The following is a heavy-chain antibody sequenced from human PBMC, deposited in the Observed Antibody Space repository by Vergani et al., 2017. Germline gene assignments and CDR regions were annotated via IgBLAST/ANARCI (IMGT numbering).Heavy chain of an antibody. V-gene: IGHV4-34*01. J-gene: IGHJ6*02. CDR1: GGSFPSSH. Sequence: QVQLQQWGGGLLKPSETLSLTCVVNGGSFPSSHWTWIRQSPGEGLEWVGDIDHTGRPDYNPSLKSRLTMSVDKSRNQFALTLNSVTATDTAIYFCARVNTETNGHLYYYYDMDVWGQGTAVTVS. CDR3: ARVNTETNGHLYYYYDMDV. CDR2: IDHTGRP. D-gene: IGHD4-11*01.